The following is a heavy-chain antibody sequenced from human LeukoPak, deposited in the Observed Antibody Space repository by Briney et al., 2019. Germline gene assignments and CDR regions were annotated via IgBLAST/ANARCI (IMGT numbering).Heavy chain of an antibody. J-gene: IGHJ3*02. CDR1: GFTFDDYA. CDR2: ISWNSGSI. Sequence: PGRSLRLSCAASGFTFDDYAMHWVRQAPGKGLEWVSGISWNSGSIGYADSVKGRFTISRDNAKNSLYLQMNSLRAEDTAVYYCARERGGVRNAFDIWGQGTMVTVSS. D-gene: IGHD3-10*01. V-gene: IGHV3-9*01. CDR3: ARERGGVRNAFDI.